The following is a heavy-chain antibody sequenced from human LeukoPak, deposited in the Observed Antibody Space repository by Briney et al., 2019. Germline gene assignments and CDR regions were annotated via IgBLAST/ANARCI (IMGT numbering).Heavy chain of an antibody. D-gene: IGHD5-12*01. CDR2: IYPGDSDT. V-gene: IGHV5-51*01. CDR1: GYSFTSYW. Sequence: GESLKISCKGSGYSFTSYWIGWVRQMPGKGLEWMGIIYPGDSDTRYSPSFQGQVTISADKSISTAYLQWSSLKASDTAMYYCARLRGWIQYYYYYMDVWGKGTTVTVSS. J-gene: IGHJ6*03. CDR3: ARLRGWIQYYYYYMDV.